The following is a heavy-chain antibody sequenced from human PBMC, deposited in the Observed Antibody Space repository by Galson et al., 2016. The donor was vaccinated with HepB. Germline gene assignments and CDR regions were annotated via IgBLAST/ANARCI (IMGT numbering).Heavy chain of an antibody. CDR1: GFTFSSYA. J-gene: IGHJ4*02. CDR2: ISGSGGST. Sequence: SLRLSCAASGFTFSSYAMSWVRQAPGKGLEWVSAISGSGGSTYSADSVTGRFTISRDNSKNTLFLQMNSLRAEDTAVYYCATKPSYYDFLTGYYMGGYFDYWGQGTLVTVSS. D-gene: IGHD3-9*01. CDR3: ATKPSYYDFLTGYYMGGYFDY. V-gene: IGHV3-23*01.